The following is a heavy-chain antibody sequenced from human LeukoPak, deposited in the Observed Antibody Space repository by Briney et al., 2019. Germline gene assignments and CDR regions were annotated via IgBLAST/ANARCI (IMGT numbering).Heavy chain of an antibody. CDR1: GYTSTSYG. D-gene: IGHD2-15*01. CDR2: ISGYNGKT. Sequence: GASVNVSCKASGYTSTSYGVYWVRQAPGQGLEWVGWISGYNGKTNYAQRFQGRVTISADKSTTTAYMELSSLTSEDTAVYYCARYIHPQGLVGYAMDVWGQGTTVIVSS. V-gene: IGHV1-18*01. J-gene: IGHJ6*02. CDR3: ARYIHPQGLVGYAMDV.